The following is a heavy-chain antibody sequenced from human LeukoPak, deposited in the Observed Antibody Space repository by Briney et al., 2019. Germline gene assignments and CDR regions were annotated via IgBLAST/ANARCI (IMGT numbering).Heavy chain of an antibody. CDR2: SNSDGSST. CDR1: GFTFSSYS. V-gene: IGHV3-74*01. D-gene: IGHD6-19*01. CDR3: ARGAGIYYTTGWTGWFDP. Sequence: GGSLRLSCAVSGFTFSSYSMNRVRQAPGKGLVWVSRSNSDGSSTVYADSVKGRFTISRDNAKNTLYLQMNSLRAEDTAVYYCARGAGIYYTTGWTGWFDPWGQGTLVTVTS. J-gene: IGHJ5*02.